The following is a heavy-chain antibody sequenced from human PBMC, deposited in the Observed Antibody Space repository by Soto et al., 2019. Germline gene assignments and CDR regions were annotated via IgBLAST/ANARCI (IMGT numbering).Heavy chain of an antibody. J-gene: IGHJ4*02. V-gene: IGHV3-23*01. CDR3: AKDHEEWLAEQY. CDR1: GFTFSSYA. D-gene: IGHD3-3*01. Sequence: PGGSLRLSCAASGFTFSSYARSWVRRAPGKGLEWVSAISGSGGSTYYADSVKGRFTISRDNSKNTLYLQMNSLRAEDTAVYYCAKDHEEWLAEQYWGQGTLVTVSS. CDR2: ISGSGGST.